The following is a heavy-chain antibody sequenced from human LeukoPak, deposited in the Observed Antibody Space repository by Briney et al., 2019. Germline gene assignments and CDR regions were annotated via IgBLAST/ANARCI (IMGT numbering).Heavy chain of an antibody. CDR3: ARFASDYDYIWGSYRRRWFDP. D-gene: IGHD3-16*02. CDR2: IIPIFGTA. CDR1: GGTFSSYA. J-gene: IGHJ5*02. V-gene: IGHV1-69*13. Sequence: SVKVSRKASGGTFSSYAISWVRQAPGQGLEWMGGIIPIFGTANYAQKFQGRVTITADESTSTAYMELSSLRSEDTAVYYCARFASDYDYIWGSYRRRWFDPWGQGTLVTVSS.